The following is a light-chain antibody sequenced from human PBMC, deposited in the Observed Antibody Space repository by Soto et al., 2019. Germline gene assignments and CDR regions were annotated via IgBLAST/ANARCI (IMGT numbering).Light chain of an antibody. J-gene: IGKJ1*01. CDR1: QSISSW. CDR3: QPYNGYSRT. CDR2: KAS. Sequence: DIQMTQSPSTLSASVGDRVTITCRASQSISSWLAWYQQKPGKAPKLLIYKASSLESGVPSRVSGSGSGTEFTLNISSLQPDDVATYCCQPYNGYSRTFGQGTKVEIK. V-gene: IGKV1-5*03.